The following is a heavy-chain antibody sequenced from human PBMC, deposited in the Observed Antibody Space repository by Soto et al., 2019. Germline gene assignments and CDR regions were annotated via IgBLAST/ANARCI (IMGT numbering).Heavy chain of an antibody. CDR2: ISFDGSNK. CDR1: GFTFSSYG. V-gene: IGHV3-30*18. Sequence: VGSLRLSCAASGFTFSSYGMHWVRQAPGKGLEWVAIISFDGSNKYYGDSVKGRFTISRDNSMNTLYLQMNSLRAEDTAVYYCAKEDGFYFDYWGQGTLVTV. J-gene: IGHJ4*02. CDR3: AKEDGFYFDY.